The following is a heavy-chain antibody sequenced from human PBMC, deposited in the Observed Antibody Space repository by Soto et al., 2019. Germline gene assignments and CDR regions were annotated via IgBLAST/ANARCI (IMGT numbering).Heavy chain of an antibody. Sequence: EVQLVESGGGLVQPGGSLRLSCAASGFPFSSRAMSWVRQAPGKGLEWVSAISGSGTITYYADSVKGRFTISRDNSKNTLYLQKISLRGDDTAVYYYAEWARYCSGADSPAWGQVTLVTVSS. CDR3: AEWARYCSGADSPA. V-gene: IGHV3-23*04. J-gene: IGHJ5*02. CDR1: GFPFSSRA. D-gene: IGHD2-15*01. CDR2: ISGSGTIT.